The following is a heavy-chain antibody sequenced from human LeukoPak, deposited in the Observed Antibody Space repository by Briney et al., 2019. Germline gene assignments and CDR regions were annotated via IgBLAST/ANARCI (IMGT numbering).Heavy chain of an antibody. CDR2: ISGSGVTT. J-gene: IGHJ4*02. D-gene: IGHD4-17*01. Sequence: GGSLTLSCEASGFTFGSYAMSWVRQAPGQGPEWVSVISGSGVTTDYADSVRGRFTISRDNSKNTLYLQMNSLRAEDTAVYYCAKDTVTGPSTYWGQGTLVTVSS. CDR1: GFTFGSYA. CDR3: AKDTVTGPSTY. V-gene: IGHV3-23*01.